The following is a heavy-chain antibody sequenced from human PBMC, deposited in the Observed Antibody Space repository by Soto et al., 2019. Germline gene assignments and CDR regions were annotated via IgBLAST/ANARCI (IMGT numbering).Heavy chain of an antibody. CDR2: INHLGST. CDR1: GGSLSDYF. V-gene: IGHV4-34*09. Sequence: SETLSLTCVVSGGSLSDYFWSWIRQPPGMALEWIGEINHLGSTYYNPSLKSRVTISVDTSKNQFSLKLSSVTAADTAVYYCARELWFGELSHGMDVWGQGTTVTVSS. J-gene: IGHJ6*02. CDR3: ARELWFGELSHGMDV. D-gene: IGHD3-10*01.